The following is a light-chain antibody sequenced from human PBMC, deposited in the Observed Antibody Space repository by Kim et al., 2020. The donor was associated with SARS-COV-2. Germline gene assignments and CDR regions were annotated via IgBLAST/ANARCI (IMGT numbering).Light chain of an antibody. CDR1: ESVRRN. CDR2: DAS. V-gene: IGKV3-15*01. Sequence: PGEGVTLSCRASESVRRNLAWYQQKPGQAPRLLIFDASIRATGLPARFSGSGSGTEFTLTISSLQSEDFAVYFCHQYNNWPPGGTFGQGTKVEIK. CDR3: HQYNNWPPGGT. J-gene: IGKJ1*01.